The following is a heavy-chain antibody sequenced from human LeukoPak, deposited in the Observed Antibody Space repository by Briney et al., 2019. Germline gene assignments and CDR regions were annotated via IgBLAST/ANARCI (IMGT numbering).Heavy chain of an antibody. D-gene: IGHD2/OR15-2a*01. CDR3: AREGGFYRPLDY. CDR1: GGSISSTNW. V-gene: IGHV4-4*02. Sequence: PSGTLSLTCGVSGGSISSTNWWTWVRQPPGGGLEWIGGVHINGRTHYSPSLESRVTMSVDMSENHISLKLTSVTAADTAVYYCAREGGFYRPLDYWGPGTLVIVSS. CDR2: VHINGRT. J-gene: IGHJ4*02.